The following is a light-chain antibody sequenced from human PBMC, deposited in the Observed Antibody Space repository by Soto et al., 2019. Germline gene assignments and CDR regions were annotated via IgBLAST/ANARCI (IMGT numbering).Light chain of an antibody. CDR3: CSYAGSYTFGYV. CDR1: SSDVGGYNY. J-gene: IGLJ1*01. CDR2: DVS. Sequence: QCALTHPRSGSGAPGQSGPIFCTRTSSDVGGYNYVSWYQQHPGKAPKLMIYDVSKRPSGVPDRFSGSKSGNTASLTISGLQAEDEADYYCCSYAGSYTFGYVFGTGTKVTVL. V-gene: IGLV2-11*01.